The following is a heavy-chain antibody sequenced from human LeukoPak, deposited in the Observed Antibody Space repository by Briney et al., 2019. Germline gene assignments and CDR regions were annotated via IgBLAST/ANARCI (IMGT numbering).Heavy chain of an antibody. V-gene: IGHV3-20*04. Sequence: GGSLRLSCVGSGFTFRSYAMSWVRQAPGKGLEWVSGINWNGGSTGYADSVKGRFTISRDNAKNSLYLQMNSLRAEDTALYYCARATDPMITFGGVTFDYWGQGTLVTVSS. CDR3: ARATDPMITFGGVTFDY. CDR2: INWNGGST. D-gene: IGHD3-16*01. CDR1: GFTFRSYA. J-gene: IGHJ4*02.